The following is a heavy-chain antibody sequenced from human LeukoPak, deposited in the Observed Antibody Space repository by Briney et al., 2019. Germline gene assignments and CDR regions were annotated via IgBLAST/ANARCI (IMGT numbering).Heavy chain of an antibody. J-gene: IGHJ3*02. CDR3: AKDPNPSSGYYLDAFDI. CDR1: GFTFSSYG. V-gene: IGHV3-33*06. Sequence: GGSLRLSCAASGFTFSSYGMHWVRQAPGKGLEWVAVIWYDGSNKYYADSVKGRFTISRDNSKNTLYLQMNSLRAEDTAVYYCAKDPNPSSGYYLDAFDIWGQGTMVTVSS. D-gene: IGHD3-22*01. CDR2: IWYDGSNK.